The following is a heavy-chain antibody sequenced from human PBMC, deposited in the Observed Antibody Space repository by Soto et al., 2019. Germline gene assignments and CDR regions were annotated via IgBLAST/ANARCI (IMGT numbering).Heavy chain of an antibody. CDR1: GYTFTTYD. CDR3: ARGPPNWGFDL. J-gene: IGHJ4*02. D-gene: IGHD7-27*01. V-gene: IGHV1-8*01. Sequence: QVQLVQSGAEVKKPGASVKVSRKASGYTFTTYDINWVRQATGQGLEWIGWMSPKTGNTGYAQNFQGRVTMTRNPSISTAYMELSSLPSEDTAVYYCARGPPNWGFDLWGQGTLVPVSS. CDR2: MSPKTGNT.